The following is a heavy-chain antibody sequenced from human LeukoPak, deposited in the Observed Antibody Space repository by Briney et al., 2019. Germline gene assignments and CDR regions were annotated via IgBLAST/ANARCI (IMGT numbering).Heavy chain of an antibody. J-gene: IGHJ6*03. CDR3: ARRRLRYFDWLEGDYYYYYMDV. D-gene: IGHD3-9*01. V-gene: IGHV4-39*07. CDR1: GGSINSNSYY. Sequence: SETLSLTCIVSGGSINSNSYYWGWIRQPPGKGLEWIGSIYYSGTTYYNPSLRSRVTISIDTSKNQFSLKLSSVTAADTAVYYCARRRLRYFDWLEGDYYYYYMDVWGKGTTVTISS. CDR2: IYYSGTT.